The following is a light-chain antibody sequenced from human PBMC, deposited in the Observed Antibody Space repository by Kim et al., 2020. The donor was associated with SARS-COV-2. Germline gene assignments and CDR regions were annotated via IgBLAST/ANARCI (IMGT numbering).Light chain of an antibody. J-gene: IGKJ1*01. V-gene: IGKV4-1*01. Sequence: ATISYRFSMNGLDSPNIKNDLGWYQQKPGQAPKCLIYGASSRESGVPDRFSGSGSGTDFTLTISSLQAEDVAIYYCLQHYRLPPTFGQGTKVDIK. CDR3: LQHYRLPPT. CDR1: MNGLDSPNIKND. CDR2: GAS.